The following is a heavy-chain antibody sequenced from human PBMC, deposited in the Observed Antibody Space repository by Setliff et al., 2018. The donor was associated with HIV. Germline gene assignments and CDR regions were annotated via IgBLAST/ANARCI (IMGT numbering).Heavy chain of an antibody. Sequence: SETLSLTCTVSGDSISGYYWSWIRQSPGKGLEWIAYIHVSGSTYFNPSLSSRVTISIDTSNNQFSLRLSSVTAEDTALYYCARLPQDWGQGTLVTVSS. CDR1: GDSISGYY. V-gene: IGHV4-59*08. CDR3: ARLPQD. J-gene: IGHJ4*02. CDR2: IHVSGST.